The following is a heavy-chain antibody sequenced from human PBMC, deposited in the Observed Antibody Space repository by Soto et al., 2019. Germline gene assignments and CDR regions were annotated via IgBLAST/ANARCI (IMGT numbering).Heavy chain of an antibody. J-gene: IGHJ3*02. D-gene: IGHD3-3*01. V-gene: IGHV3-48*01. CDR3: ARDVYDFWSGLSPGAFDI. Sequence: GGSLRLSCAASGFTFSSYSMNWVRQAPGKGLEWVSYISSSSSTIYYADAVKGRFTISRDNAKNSLYLQMNSLRAEDTAVYYCARDVYDFWSGLSPGAFDIWGQGTMVTVSS. CDR2: ISSSSSTI. CDR1: GFTFSSYS.